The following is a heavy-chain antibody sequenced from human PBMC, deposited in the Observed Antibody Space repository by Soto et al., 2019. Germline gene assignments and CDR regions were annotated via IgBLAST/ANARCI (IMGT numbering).Heavy chain of an antibody. V-gene: IGHV3-23*01. CDR3: AKNVVVVVAATLGGLDYFDY. J-gene: IGHJ4*02. CDR1: GFTFSSYA. Sequence: GGSLRLSCAASGFTFSSYAMSWVRQAPGKGLEWVSAISGSGGSTYYADSVKGRFTISRDNSKNTLYLQMNSLRAEDTAVYYCAKNVVVVVAATLGGLDYFDYWGQGTLVTVSS. D-gene: IGHD2-15*01. CDR2: ISGSGGST.